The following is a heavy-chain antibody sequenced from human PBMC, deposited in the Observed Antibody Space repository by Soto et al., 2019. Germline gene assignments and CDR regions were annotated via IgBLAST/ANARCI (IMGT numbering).Heavy chain of an antibody. CDR1: GKSVSTFY. CDR3: ARGTDYTQIASYHYGMDV. D-gene: IGHD4-4*01. CDR2: AYYSGST. Sequence: SETLSLTCTVSGKSVSTFYWSWIRQPPGNGLEWIGHAYYSGSTNYDPSPKSRVTISVDMSKNQVSLRLTSVTAADTAVYYCARGTDYTQIASYHYGMDVWGQGTSVTVS. J-gene: IGHJ6*02. V-gene: IGHV4-59*02.